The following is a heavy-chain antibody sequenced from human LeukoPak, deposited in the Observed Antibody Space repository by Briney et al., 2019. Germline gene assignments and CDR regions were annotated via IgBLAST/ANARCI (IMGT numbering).Heavy chain of an antibody. Sequence: ASVKVSCKASGYTFTSYDINWVRQATGQGLEWMGWMNPNSGNTGYAQKFQGRVTMTRNTSISTAYMELSSLRSEDTAVYYCARGQYDILTGYYDAFDIWGQGTMVTVSS. D-gene: IGHD3-9*01. CDR3: ARGQYDILTGYYDAFDI. CDR2: MNPNSGNT. J-gene: IGHJ3*02. CDR1: GYTFTSYD. V-gene: IGHV1-8*01.